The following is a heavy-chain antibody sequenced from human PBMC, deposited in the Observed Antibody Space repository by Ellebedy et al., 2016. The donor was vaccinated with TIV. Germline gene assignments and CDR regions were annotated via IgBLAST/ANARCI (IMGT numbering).Heavy chain of an antibody. J-gene: IGHJ4*02. D-gene: IGHD3-10*01. CDR3: AKDGVSYNRLWDPFDY. V-gene: IGHV3-23*01. CDR2: IGGVADDT. Sequence: PGGSLRLSCAASGFTFSDYAMSWVRQTPGKGLDWVSSIGGVADDTYYADSVKGRFTISRDNPRNTLFLHLGSLRAEDTALYYCAKDGVSYNRLWDPFDYWGQGTLVTVSS. CDR1: GFTFSDYA.